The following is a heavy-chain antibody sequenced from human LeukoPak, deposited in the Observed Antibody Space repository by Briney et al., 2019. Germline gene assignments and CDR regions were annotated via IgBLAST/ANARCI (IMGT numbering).Heavy chain of an antibody. CDR1: GFTFSSYG. J-gene: IGHJ4*02. D-gene: IGHD3-3*01. Sequence: GSLRLSCAASGFTFSSYGMHWVRQAPGKGLDWVAFIRYDGRNKYYADSVKGRFTISRDNAKNSLYLQMNSLRAEDTAVFYCARDRGGTDDFWSGYYTGYFNYWGQGTLVTVSS. V-gene: IGHV3-30*02. CDR3: ARDRGGTDDFWSGYYTGYFNY. CDR2: IRYDGRNK.